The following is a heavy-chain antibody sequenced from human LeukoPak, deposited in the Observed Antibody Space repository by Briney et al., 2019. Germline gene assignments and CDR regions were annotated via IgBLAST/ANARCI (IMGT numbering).Heavy chain of an antibody. V-gene: IGHV4-39*07. CDR3: ARTEGGYSYGYFDY. J-gene: IGHJ4*02. Sequence: SETLSLTCTVSGGSISSSSYYWGWIRQPPGKGLEWIGSIYYSGSTYYNPSLKSRVTISVDTSKNQFSLKLSSVTAADTAVYYYARTEGGYSYGYFDYWGQGTLVTVSS. CDR1: GGSISSSSYY. CDR2: IYYSGST. D-gene: IGHD5-18*01.